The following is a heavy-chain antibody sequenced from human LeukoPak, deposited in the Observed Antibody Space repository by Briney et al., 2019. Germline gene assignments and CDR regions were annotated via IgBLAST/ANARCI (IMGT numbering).Heavy chain of an antibody. CDR2: ISPTGGAI. Sequence: PGGSLRLSCAASGFIFSSYWMNWVRQAPGRGLEWVSSISPTGGAIFYADSLRGRFTISRDNAKNSLYLQMNSLRAEDTALYFCASGIRERGFDYWGQGTLVTVSS. V-gene: IGHV3-21*01. CDR3: ASGIRERGFDY. D-gene: IGHD1-1*01. J-gene: IGHJ4*02. CDR1: GFIFSSYW.